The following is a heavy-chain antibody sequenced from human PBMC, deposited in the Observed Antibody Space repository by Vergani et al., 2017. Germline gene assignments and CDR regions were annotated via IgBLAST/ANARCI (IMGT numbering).Heavy chain of an antibody. D-gene: IGHD5-12*01. Sequence: EVQLVESGGGLVKPGGSLRLSCAASGFTFSDFSMSWVRQAPGKGLEWVAFIGSSGPYINYADSVKGRFIISRDNTNNSLFLQLRSLRAEDAAVYYCARDGTSGGCPDNYGMDVWREGGTVAVSS. CDR1: GFTFSDFS. CDR2: IGSSGPYI. V-gene: IGHV3-21*06. CDR3: ARDGTSGGCPDNYGMDV. J-gene: IGHJ6*04.